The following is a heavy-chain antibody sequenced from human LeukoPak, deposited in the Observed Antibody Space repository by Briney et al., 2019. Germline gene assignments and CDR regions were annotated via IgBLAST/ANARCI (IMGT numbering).Heavy chain of an antibody. CDR3: ARVYFDYDSSGYPGHFDY. CDR2: IYSSGNT. J-gene: IGHJ4*02. D-gene: IGHD3-22*01. V-gene: IGHV4-4*07. Sequence: SETLSLTCTVSGGSISSYYWGWIRQSAGKRLEWIGRIYSSGNTNYNPSLKSRVTMSIDTSKNQFSLKLSSVTAADTAVYYCARVYFDYDSSGYPGHFDYWGQGTLVTVSS. CDR1: GGSISSYY.